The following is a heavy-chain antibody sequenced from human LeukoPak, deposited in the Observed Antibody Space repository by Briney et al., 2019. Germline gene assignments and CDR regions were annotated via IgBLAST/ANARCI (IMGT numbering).Heavy chain of an antibody. CDR2: ISYDGSDK. V-gene: IGHV3-30*18. J-gene: IGHJ6*02. CDR3: AKDLSRIVAMDV. D-gene: IGHD1-26*01. CDR1: GFTFSSYG. Sequence: PGGSLRLSCAASGFTFSSYGVHWVRQAPGKGLEWVAAISYDGSDKYYADSVKGRFTISRDNSKNTLYLQMNSLRAEDTAVYYCAKDLSRIVAMDVWGQGTTVTVSS.